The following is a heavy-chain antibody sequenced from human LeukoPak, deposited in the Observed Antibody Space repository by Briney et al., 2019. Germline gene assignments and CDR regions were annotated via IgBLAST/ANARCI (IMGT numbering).Heavy chain of an antibody. D-gene: IGHD3-16*02. CDR1: GYRFTTDY. V-gene: IGHV5-51*01. Sequence: GESLKISCKASGYRFTTDYIGWVRQMPGKGLEWMGIIYPDDSETNYSPSFQGQVSMSVDKSITTAYLQWSSLKASDTAIYYCARLYRVWDSYYFDYWGQGTLVTVSS. CDR2: IYPDDSET. J-gene: IGHJ4*02. CDR3: ARLYRVWDSYYFDY.